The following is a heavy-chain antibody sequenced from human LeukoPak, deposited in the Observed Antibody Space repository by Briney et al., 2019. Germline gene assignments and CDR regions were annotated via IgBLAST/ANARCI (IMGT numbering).Heavy chain of an antibody. Sequence: ASVKVSCKASGYTFTGYYMHWVRQAPGQGLEWMGWINPNSGGTNYAQKFQGRVTMTRDTSISTAYMEQSRLRSDDTAVYYCARDSGYCTNGVCLRGYFDYWGQGTLVTVSS. CDR2: INPNSGGT. CDR3: ARDSGYCTNGVCLRGYFDY. D-gene: IGHD2-8*01. J-gene: IGHJ4*02. CDR1: GYTFTGYY. V-gene: IGHV1-2*02.